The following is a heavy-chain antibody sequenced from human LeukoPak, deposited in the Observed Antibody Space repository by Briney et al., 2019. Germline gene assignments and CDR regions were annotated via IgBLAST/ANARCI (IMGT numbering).Heavy chain of an antibody. V-gene: IGHV1-2*02. D-gene: IGHD2-15*01. CDR3: ARVMGYCSGGSCYLLWFDP. CDR1: GYTFTGYY. Sequence: GASVKVSCKASGYTFTGYYMHWVRQAPGQGLEWMGWINPNSGGTNYAQKFQGRVTMTRDTSISTAYMELSRLRSDDTAVYYCARVMGYCSGGSCYLLWFDPWGQGTLVTVSS. J-gene: IGHJ5*02. CDR2: INPNSGGT.